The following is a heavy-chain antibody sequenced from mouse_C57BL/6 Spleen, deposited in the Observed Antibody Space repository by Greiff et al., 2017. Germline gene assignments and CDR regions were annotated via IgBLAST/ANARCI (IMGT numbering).Heavy chain of an antibody. V-gene: IGHV14-4*01. Sequence: VQLQQSGAELVRPGASVKLSCTASGFNITDDYMHWVKQRPEQGLEWIGWIDPENGDTEYAAKFQGKATITADTSSNTAYLQLSSLTSEDTAVYYCTRGVYGTGYFDVWGTGTTVTVSS. CDR2: IDPENGDT. D-gene: IGHD1-1*01. J-gene: IGHJ1*03. CDR3: TRGVYGTGYFDV. CDR1: GFNITDDY.